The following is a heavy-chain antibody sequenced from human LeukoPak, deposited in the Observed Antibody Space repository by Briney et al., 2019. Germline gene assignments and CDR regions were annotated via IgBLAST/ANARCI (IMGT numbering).Heavy chain of an antibody. J-gene: IGHJ4*02. V-gene: IGHV1-2*02. CDR3: ARVAMSDIGSDDF. CDR1: GYTFTGYY. CDR2: INPYSGDT. D-gene: IGHD1-26*01. Sequence: VASVKVSCKASGYTFTGYYVHWVRQAPGQGLEWMGWINPYSGDTSYAQKFQGRVTMTRDTSISTAYMELSSLKSDDTAVYYCARVAMSDIGSDDFWGQGTLVAASS.